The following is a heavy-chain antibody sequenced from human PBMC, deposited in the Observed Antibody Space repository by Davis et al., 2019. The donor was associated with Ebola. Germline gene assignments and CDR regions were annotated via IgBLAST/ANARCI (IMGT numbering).Heavy chain of an antibody. V-gene: IGHV5-51*01. Sequence: GESLKISCKTSGYTFTSYWIGWVRQMPGKGLEWMGINYTGDSDTRYSPSFRGQVTISADKSTKTAFLQWSSLRASDTAMYYCASLRRTITGMDDAFDIWGQGTMVTVSS. CDR3: ASLRRTITGMDDAFDI. CDR2: NYTGDSDT. D-gene: IGHD2-8*02. CDR1: GYTFTSYW. J-gene: IGHJ3*02.